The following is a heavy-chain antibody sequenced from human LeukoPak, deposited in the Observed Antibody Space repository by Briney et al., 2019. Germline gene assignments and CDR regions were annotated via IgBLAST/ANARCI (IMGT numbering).Heavy chain of an antibody. CDR2: IYYSGST. Sequence: SETLSLTCTVSGGSISSYYWSWIRQPPGKGLESLGYIYYSGSTNYNPSLKSRVTISVDTSRNQFSLKLSSVTAADTAVYYCARDGPVSGSSPYYYYYYMDVWGKGTTVTVSS. J-gene: IGHJ6*03. V-gene: IGHV4-59*01. CDR1: GGSISSYY. D-gene: IGHD1-26*01. CDR3: ARDGPVSGSSPYYYYYYMDV.